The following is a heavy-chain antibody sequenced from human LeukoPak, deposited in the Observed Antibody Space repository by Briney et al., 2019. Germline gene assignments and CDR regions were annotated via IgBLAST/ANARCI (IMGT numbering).Heavy chain of an antibody. D-gene: IGHD5-18*01. CDR3: ARDVDTAMVTEPDAFDI. CDR1: GGTFSSYA. Sequence: SVKVSCKASGGTFSSYAISWVRQAPGQGLEWMGGIIPIFGIANYAQKFQGRVTITADESTSTAYMELSSLRSEDTAVYYCARDVDTAMVTEPDAFDIWGQGTMVTVSS. V-gene: IGHV1-69*13. J-gene: IGHJ3*02. CDR2: IIPIFGIA.